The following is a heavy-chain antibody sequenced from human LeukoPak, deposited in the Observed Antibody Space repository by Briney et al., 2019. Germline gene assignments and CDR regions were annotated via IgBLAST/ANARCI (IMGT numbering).Heavy chain of an antibody. CDR2: IYHSGST. Sequence: PSETLSLTCAVSGYSISSGYYWGWIRQPPGKGLEWIGSIYHSGSTYYNPSLKSRVTISVDTSKNQFSLKLSSVTAADTAVYYCARQYCSSTSCPSGYWGQGTLVTVSS. CDR3: ARQYCSSTSCPSGY. D-gene: IGHD2-2*01. CDR1: GYSISSGYY. J-gene: IGHJ4*02. V-gene: IGHV4-38-2*01.